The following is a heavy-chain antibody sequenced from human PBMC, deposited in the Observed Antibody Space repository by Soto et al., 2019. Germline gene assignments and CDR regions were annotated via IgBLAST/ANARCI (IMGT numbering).Heavy chain of an antibody. CDR3: AKERTYSVASGFDY. CDR1: GFTFTTYG. V-gene: IGHV3-30*18. J-gene: IGHJ4*02. Sequence: QVQLVDSGGGGVQPWRSLRLSCAASGFTFTTYGMHWVRRAPGKGLEWVAVISYDGSHAYYADSVKGRFTISRDNSKNTLYLQINSLRAEDTAVYYCAKERTYSVASGFDYWGRGTLVTVSS. D-gene: IGHD1-26*01. CDR2: ISYDGSHA.